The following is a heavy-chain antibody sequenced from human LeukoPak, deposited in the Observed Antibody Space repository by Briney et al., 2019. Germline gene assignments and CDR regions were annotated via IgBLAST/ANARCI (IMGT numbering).Heavy chain of an antibody. J-gene: IGHJ5*02. CDR3: AKDTSSGRYEGGQST. Sequence: GGSLRLSCAASGFTFDDYAMHWVRQAPGKGLEWVSGISWNSGSIDYADSVKGRFTISRDNAKNSLYLQMNSLRAEDTALYYCAKDTSSGRYEGGQSTWGQGTLVTVSS. CDR1: GFTFDDYA. CDR2: ISWNSGSI. D-gene: IGHD6-19*01. V-gene: IGHV3-9*01.